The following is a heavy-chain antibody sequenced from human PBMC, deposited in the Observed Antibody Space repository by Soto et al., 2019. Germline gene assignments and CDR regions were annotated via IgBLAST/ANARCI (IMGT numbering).Heavy chain of an antibody. V-gene: IGHV1-18*01. Sequence: QVQLVQSGAEVKKPGASVKVSCKASGYTFHRYAISCVRQAPGQGLEWMGWISAYNGNTNYAQKLQGRVTMTTDTSPSTAYMELRRLRSDETAVYYCARLYYYDSSGYYYVEHFWGQGTLVTVSS. D-gene: IGHD3-22*01. CDR3: ARLYYYDSSGYYYVEHF. J-gene: IGHJ4*02. CDR2: ISAYNGNT. CDR1: GYTFHRYA.